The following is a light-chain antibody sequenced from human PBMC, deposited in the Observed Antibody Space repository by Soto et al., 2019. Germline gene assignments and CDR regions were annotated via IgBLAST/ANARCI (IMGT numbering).Light chain of an antibody. CDR3: PHYHSLPCR. J-gene: IGKJ1*01. Sequence: EIVVTRSPGTLSLSPGESATLSCRASQSIANNNLAWYQQKPGQAPRLLFYGAFNRASGIPDRFSGSGSGTDFTLTISIVEPVDCAVYSCPHYHSLPCRFGQVAKVDI. CDR1: QSIANNN. CDR2: GAF. V-gene: IGKV3-20*01.